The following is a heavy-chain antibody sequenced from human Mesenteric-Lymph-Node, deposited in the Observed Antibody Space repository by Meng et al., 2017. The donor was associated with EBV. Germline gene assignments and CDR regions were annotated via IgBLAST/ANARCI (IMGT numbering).Heavy chain of an antibody. CDR3: ARDKLMVRGLFDS. CDR1: VDSITSNYC. J-gene: IGHJ4*02. V-gene: IGHV4-38-2*02. D-gene: IGHD3-10*01. CDR2: VLYSGST. Sequence: GHLRGTGPGLVQPSETLSLTCTVSVDSITSNYCWNGIRQSPGKGLEWLGSVLYSGSTYYNPSLNSRVAISLDTSTNRFSLRLTSVATADTAMYYCARDKLMVRGLFDSWGQGTLVTVSS.